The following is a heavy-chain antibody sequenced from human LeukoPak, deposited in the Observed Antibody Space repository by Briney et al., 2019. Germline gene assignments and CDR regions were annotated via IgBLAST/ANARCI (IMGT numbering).Heavy chain of an antibody. D-gene: IGHD1-26*01. Sequence: SETLSLTCTVSGGSISSYYWSWIRQPPGKGLGWIGYIYYSGSTNYNPSLKSRVTISVDTSKNQFSLKLSSVTAADTAVYYCASGATSQYYFDYWGQGTLVTVSS. CDR1: GGSISSYY. V-gene: IGHV4-59*01. CDR2: IYYSGST. J-gene: IGHJ4*02. CDR3: ASGATSQYYFDY.